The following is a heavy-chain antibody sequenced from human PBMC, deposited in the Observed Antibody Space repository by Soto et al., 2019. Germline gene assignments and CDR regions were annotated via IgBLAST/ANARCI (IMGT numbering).Heavy chain of an antibody. J-gene: IGHJ6*02. CDR1: GDSVSSTSAT. D-gene: IGHD3-3*01. V-gene: IGHV6-1*01. Sequence: SQTLSLTCAISGDSVSSTSATWNWIRQSPSRGLEWLGRTYYTSKWFNDYAVSVKSRITINPDTSKNQFSLHLNSVTPEDTAVYYCARDLRGRSTIFGVVIPNYYYYYYGMDVWGQGTTVTVSS. CDR3: ARDLRGRSTIFGVVIPNYYYYYYGMDV. CDR2: TYYTSKWFN.